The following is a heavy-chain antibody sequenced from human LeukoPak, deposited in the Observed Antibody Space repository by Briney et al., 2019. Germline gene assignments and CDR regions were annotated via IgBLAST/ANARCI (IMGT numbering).Heavy chain of an antibody. CDR1: GFTFSTYW. CDR3: AKCRNGLYSSSSPPTGGDCPNDY. CDR2: IKKDGSEK. D-gene: IGHD6-13*01. Sequence: GGSLRLSCAASGFTFSTYWMSWVRLAPGKGLEWVANIKKDGSEKFYVDSVKGRFTISRDNAKNSLYLQMNSLRAEDTAVYYCAKCRNGLYSSSSPPTGGDCPNDYWGQGTLVTVSS. V-gene: IGHV3-7*01. J-gene: IGHJ4*02.